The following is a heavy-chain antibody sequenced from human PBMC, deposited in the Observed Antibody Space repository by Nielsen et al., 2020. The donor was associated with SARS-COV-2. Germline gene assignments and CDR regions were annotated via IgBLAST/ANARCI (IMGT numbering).Heavy chain of an antibody. CDR3: AREEIAVAGLPDAFDI. D-gene: IGHD6-19*01. CDR1: GYTFTSYA. CDR2: INTNTGNP. Sequence: ASVKVSCKASGYTFTSYAMNWVRQAPGQGLEWMGWINTNTGNPTYAQGFTGRFVFSLDTSVSTAYLQISSLKAEDTAVYYCAREEIAVAGLPDAFDIWGQGTMVTVSS. V-gene: IGHV7-4-1*02. J-gene: IGHJ3*02.